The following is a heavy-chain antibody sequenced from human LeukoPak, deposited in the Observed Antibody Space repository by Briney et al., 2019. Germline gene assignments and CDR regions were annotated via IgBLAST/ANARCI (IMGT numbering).Heavy chain of an antibody. D-gene: IGHD1-1*01. CDR2: ISSSSSYI. CDR3: ARDPDFTTGTTEPLDAFDI. J-gene: IGHJ3*02. V-gene: IGHV3-21*01. CDR1: GFTFSSYS. Sequence: GGSLRLSCAASGFTFSSYSMNWVRQAPGKGLEWVSSISSSSSYIYYADSVKGRFTISRDNAKNSLYLQMNSLRAEDTAVYYCARDPDFTTGTTEPLDAFDIWGQGTMVTVSS.